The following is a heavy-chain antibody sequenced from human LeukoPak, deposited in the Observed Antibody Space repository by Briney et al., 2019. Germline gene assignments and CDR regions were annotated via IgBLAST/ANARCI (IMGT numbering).Heavy chain of an antibody. CDR1: GFTFSNYE. Sequence: GGSLRLSCAPSGFTFSNYEMNWVRQAPGKGLEWMAVISKDGRKNHYVDSVKGRFTISRDNSKSTLFLQMNSLRPEDTGIYYCARDLLDYGTAYYDVGIFDSWGQGTRVTVSS. D-gene: IGHD3-16*01. CDR3: ARDLLDYGTAYYDVGIFDS. V-gene: IGHV3-30*04. J-gene: IGHJ4*02. CDR2: ISKDGRKN.